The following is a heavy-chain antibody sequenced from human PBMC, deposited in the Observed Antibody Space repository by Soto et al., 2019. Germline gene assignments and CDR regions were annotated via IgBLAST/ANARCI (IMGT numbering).Heavy chain of an antibody. Sequence: SGPTLVNRTQTLTLTCAFSWFSLITSGMRVSWIRQPPGKALEWLARIDWDDDKFYSTSLKPRLNIFKDTSKNQVVLTMTNMDPVDTATYYCARGRGTDAFDIWGQGTKVTVSS. D-gene: IGHD3-10*01. CDR2: IDWDDDK. CDR3: ARGRGTDAFDI. J-gene: IGHJ3*02. V-gene: IGHV2-70*04. CDR1: WFSLITSGMR.